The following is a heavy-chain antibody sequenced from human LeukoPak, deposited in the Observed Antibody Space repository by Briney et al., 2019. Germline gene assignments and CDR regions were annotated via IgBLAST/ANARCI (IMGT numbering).Heavy chain of an antibody. CDR3: ARDSSSHETAWWFDP. J-gene: IGHJ5*02. D-gene: IGHD2-21*02. CDR1: GYTFTSHY. CDR2: IHPSGSSI. V-gene: IGHV1-46*01. Sequence: GASVKVSCKASGYTFTSHYMHWVRQAPGQGLEWLGIIHPSGSSISYAQKFQGRVTMTRDTSTSTVYMELSSLRPEDTAVYYCARDSSSHETAWWFDPWGQGTLVTVSS.